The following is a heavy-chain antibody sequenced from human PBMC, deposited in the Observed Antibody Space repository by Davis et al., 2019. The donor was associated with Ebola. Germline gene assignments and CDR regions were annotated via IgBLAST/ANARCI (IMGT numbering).Heavy chain of an antibody. D-gene: IGHD3-3*01. CDR1: GGSISSHY. V-gene: IGHV4-59*11. CDR2: IYYSGST. CDR3: ARYRGVVRNWFDP. Sequence: PSETLSLTCAVYGGSISSHYWSWIRQPPGKGLEWIGYIYYSGSTNYNPSLKSRVTISVDTSKNQFSLKLSSVTAADTAVYYCARYRGVVRNWFDPWGQGTLVTVSS. J-gene: IGHJ5*02.